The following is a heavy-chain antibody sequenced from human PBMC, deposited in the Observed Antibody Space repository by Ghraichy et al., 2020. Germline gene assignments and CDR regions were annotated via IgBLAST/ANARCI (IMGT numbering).Heavy chain of an antibody. V-gene: IGHV3-7*01. CDR2: IKQDGSEK. CDR1: GFTFSSYW. J-gene: IGHJ4*02. Sequence: GGSLRLSCAASGFTFSSYWMSWVRQAPGKGLEWVANIKQDGSEKYYVDSVKGRFTISRDNAKNSLYLQMNSLRAEDTAVYYCARDGLVINSLPLYYFDYWGQGTLVTVSS. D-gene: IGHD3-22*01. CDR3: ARDGLVINSLPLYYFDY.